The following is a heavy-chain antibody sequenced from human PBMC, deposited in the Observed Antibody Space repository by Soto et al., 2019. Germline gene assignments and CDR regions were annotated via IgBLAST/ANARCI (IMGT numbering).Heavy chain of an antibody. V-gene: IGHV3-21*01. CDR2: ISSSSSYI. CDR3: ARVWIEMATPTPHDAFDI. D-gene: IGHD5-12*01. J-gene: IGHJ3*02. Sequence: PGGSLRLSCAASGFTFSSYSMNWVRQAPGKGLEWVSSISSSSSYIYYADSVKGRFTISRDNAKNSLYLQMNSLRAEDTAVYYCARVWIEMATPTPHDAFDIWGQGTMVTVSS. CDR1: GFTFSSYS.